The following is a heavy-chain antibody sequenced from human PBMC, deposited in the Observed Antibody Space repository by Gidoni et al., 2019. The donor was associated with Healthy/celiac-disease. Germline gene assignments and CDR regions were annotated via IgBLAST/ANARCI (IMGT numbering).Heavy chain of an antibody. CDR3: ARVVQQLVHGYFDY. CDR1: GFTVSSNY. D-gene: IGHD6-13*01. V-gene: IGHV3-53*04. Sequence: EVQLVESGGGLVQPGGSLRLSCAASGFTVSSNYMSWVRQAPGKGLEWVSVIYSGGSTYYADSVKGRFTISRHDSKNTLYLQMNSLRAEDTAVYYCARVVQQLVHGYFDYWGQGTLVTVSS. J-gene: IGHJ4*02. CDR2: IYSGGST.